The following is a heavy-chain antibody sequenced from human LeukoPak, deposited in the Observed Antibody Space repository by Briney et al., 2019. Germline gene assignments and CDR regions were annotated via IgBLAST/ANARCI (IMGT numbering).Heavy chain of an antibody. J-gene: IGHJ4*02. D-gene: IGHD3-22*01. CDR1: GFTFSNYA. V-gene: IGHV3-23*01. CDR2: ISSSGGDT. Sequence: GGSLRLSCAASGFTFSNYAMSWVRLAPGKGLEWLSSISSSGGDTDYADSVKGRFTISRDNSRNTLYVQMNSLRAEDTAVYYCAKYYYDSSTYSFDYWGQGTLVTVSS. CDR3: AKYYYDSSTYSFDY.